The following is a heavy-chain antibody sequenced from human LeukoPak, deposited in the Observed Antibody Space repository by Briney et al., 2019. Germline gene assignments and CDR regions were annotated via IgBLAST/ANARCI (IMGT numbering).Heavy chain of an antibody. D-gene: IGHD3-22*01. V-gene: IGHV1-18*01. CDR1: GYTFTSYG. Sequence: GASVKVSCKASGYTFTSYGIIWVRQAPGQGLEWMGWISAYNGNTNYAQKLQGRITMTTDTSTSTAYMELRSLRSDDTAVYYCARYRWLLLDFDYWGQGTLVTVSS. CDR2: ISAYNGNT. CDR3: ARYRWLLLDFDY. J-gene: IGHJ4*02.